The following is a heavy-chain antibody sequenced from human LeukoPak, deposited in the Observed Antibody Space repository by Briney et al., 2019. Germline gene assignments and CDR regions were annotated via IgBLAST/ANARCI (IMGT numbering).Heavy chain of an antibody. V-gene: IGHV4-4*07. J-gene: IGHJ4*02. CDR1: VGSINDYS. CDR3: ASHSSDRSGYWPDYFDF. D-gene: IGHD3-9*01. Sequence: SEALSLTSSLSVGSINDYSWCWMRQSPRRGLGRVAYVHTPGTTNDTPSHKSRATMSLDTSATRLSLELSSLTAADTALYFSASHSSDRSGYWPDYFDFWGQGSLVTVSS. CDR2: VHTPGTT.